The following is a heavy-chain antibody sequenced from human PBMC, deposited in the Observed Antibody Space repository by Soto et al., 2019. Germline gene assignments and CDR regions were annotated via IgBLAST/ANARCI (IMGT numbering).Heavy chain of an antibody. D-gene: IGHD2-2*01. CDR1: GFTFGDYA. Sequence: PGGSLRLSCTASGFTFGDYAMSWFRQAPGKGLEWVGFIRSKAYGGTTEYAASVKGRFTISRDDSKSIAYLQMNSLKTEDTAVYYCTSHCSSTSCYLLGVWFDPWGQGTLVTVSS. J-gene: IGHJ5*02. CDR3: TSHCSSTSCYLLGVWFDP. CDR2: IRSKAYGGTT. V-gene: IGHV3-49*03.